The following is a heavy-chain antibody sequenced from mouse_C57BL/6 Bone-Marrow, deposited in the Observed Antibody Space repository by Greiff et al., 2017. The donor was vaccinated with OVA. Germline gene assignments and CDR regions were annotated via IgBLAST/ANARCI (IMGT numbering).Heavy chain of an antibody. Sequence: EVHLVESGPGLVKPSQSLSLTCSVTGYSITSGYYWNWIRQFPGNKLEWMGYISYDGSNNYNPSLKNRISITRDTSKNQFFLKLNSVTTEDTATYYCALGPLYAMDYWGQGTSVTVSS. CDR2: ISYDGSN. CDR1: GYSITSGYY. D-gene: IGHD4-1*01. CDR3: ALGPLYAMDY. V-gene: IGHV3-6*01. J-gene: IGHJ4*01.